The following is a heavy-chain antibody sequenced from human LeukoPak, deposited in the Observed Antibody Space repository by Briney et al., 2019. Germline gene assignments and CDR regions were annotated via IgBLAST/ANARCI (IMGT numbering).Heavy chain of an antibody. CDR2: IGASGGSA. Sequence: GGSLRLSCAASGFTFSSYAMSWVRQTPRKGLEWVSTIGASGGSAYYADSVKGRFTISRDNSKHTVYLQMNSLRAEDTAVYYCARRAPSSTGSVYFEYWGQGTLVTVSS. CDR3: ARRAPSSTGSVYFEY. J-gene: IGHJ4*02. V-gene: IGHV3-23*01. CDR1: GFTFSSYA. D-gene: IGHD2-2*01.